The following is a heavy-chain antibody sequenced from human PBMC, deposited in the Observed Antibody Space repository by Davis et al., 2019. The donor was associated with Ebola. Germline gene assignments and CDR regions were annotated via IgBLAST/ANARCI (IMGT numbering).Heavy chain of an antibody. Sequence: APSVTVSCMASAYTFTGYYIHCVRQAPGQGLEWMGWINPHSGDPKYSQKFQGLVTMTRDTPISTAYMELNRRTSDDTAVYYCARDRVCSGATCYAYFDFWGQGTLVTVSS. J-gene: IGHJ4*02. V-gene: IGHV1-2*04. CDR2: INPHSGDP. D-gene: IGHD2-15*01. CDR3: ARDRVCSGATCYAYFDF. CDR1: AYTFTGYY.